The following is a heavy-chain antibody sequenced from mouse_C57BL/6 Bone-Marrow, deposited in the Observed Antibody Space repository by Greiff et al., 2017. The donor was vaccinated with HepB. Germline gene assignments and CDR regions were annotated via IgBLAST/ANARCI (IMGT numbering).Heavy chain of an antibody. V-gene: IGHV1-4*01. D-gene: IGHD2-5*01. J-gene: IGHJ3*01. CDR1: GYTFTSYT. CDR2: INPSSGYT. Sequence: SGAELARPGASVKMSCKASGYTFTSYTMHWVKQRPGQGLEWIGYINPSSGYTKYNQKFKDKATLTADKSSSTAYMQLSSLTSEDSAVYYGARRCSNYAGFAYWGQGTLVTVSA. CDR3: ARRCSNYAGFAY.